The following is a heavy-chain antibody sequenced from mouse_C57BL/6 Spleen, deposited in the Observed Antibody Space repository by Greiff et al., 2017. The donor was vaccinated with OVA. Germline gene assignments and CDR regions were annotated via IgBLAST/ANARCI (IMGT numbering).Heavy chain of an antibody. V-gene: IGHV5-17*01. D-gene: IGHD1-1*01. CDR3: ARRTTVDPYAMDY. Sequence: EVHLVESGGGLVKPGGSLKLSCAASGFTFSDYGMHWVRQAPEKGLEWVAYISSGSSTIYYADTVKGRFTISRDNAKNTLFLQMTSLRSEDTAMYYCARRTTVDPYAMDYWGQGTSVTVSS. CDR2: ISSGSSTI. CDR1: GFTFSDYG. J-gene: IGHJ4*01.